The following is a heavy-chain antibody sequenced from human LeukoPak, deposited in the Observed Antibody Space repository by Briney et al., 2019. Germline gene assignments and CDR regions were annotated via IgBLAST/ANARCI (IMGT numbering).Heavy chain of an antibody. Sequence: SETLSLTCTVSGGSISSYYWSWIRQPPGKGLEWIGYIYYSGSTNYNPSLKSRVTISVDTSKNQFSLKLSSVTAADTAVYYCARGLPHYYGSGSSPWGQGTLVTVSS. CDR1: GGSISSYY. V-gene: IGHV4-59*01. CDR2: IYYSGST. D-gene: IGHD3-10*01. J-gene: IGHJ5*02. CDR3: ARGLPHYYGSGSSP.